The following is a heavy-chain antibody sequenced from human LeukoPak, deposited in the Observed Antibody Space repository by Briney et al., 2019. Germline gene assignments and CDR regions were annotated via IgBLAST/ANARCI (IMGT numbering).Heavy chain of an antibody. CDR1: GGSISSGDYY. CDR3: ARQAFSGSYWGYYFDY. D-gene: IGHD1-26*01. CDR2: IYYSGST. V-gene: IGHV4-30-4*08. J-gene: IGHJ4*02. Sequence: SETLSLTCTVSGGSISSGDYYWSWIRQPPGKGLEWIGYIYYSGSTYYNPSLKSRVTISVDTSKNQFSLKLSSMTAADTAVYYCARQAFSGSYWGYYFDYWGQGTLLTVSS.